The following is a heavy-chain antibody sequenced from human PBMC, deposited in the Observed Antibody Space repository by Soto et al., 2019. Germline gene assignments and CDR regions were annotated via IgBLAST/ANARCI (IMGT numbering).Heavy chain of an antibody. Sequence: GGSLSLACVGSGFTFSNNAMHWVRQAPGKGLEWVAFISFDSSEIHYADSVKGRFAISRDNAKNSLHLQMNSLRAEDTAFYYCVKDESINWYSGHFRHWGQGTLVTVSS. CDR3: VKDESINWYSGHFRH. J-gene: IGHJ1*01. D-gene: IGHD6-13*01. V-gene: IGHV3-30*02. CDR1: GFTFSNNA. CDR2: ISFDSSEI.